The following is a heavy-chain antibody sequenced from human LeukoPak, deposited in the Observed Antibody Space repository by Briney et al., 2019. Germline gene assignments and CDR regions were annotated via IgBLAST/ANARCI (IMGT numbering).Heavy chain of an antibody. CDR1: GGSISSYY. Sequence: PSETLSLTCTVSGGSISSYYWSWIRQPPGKGLEWIGYIYYSGGTNYNPSLKSRVTISVDTSKNQFSLKLSSVTAADTAVYYCARRYCSSTSCYADFDYWGQGTLVTVSS. CDR3: ARRYCSSTSCYADFDY. V-gene: IGHV4-59*01. J-gene: IGHJ4*02. CDR2: IYYSGGT. D-gene: IGHD2-2*01.